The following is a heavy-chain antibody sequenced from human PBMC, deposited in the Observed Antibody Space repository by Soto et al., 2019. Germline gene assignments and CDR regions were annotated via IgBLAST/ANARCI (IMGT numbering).Heavy chain of an antibody. CDR2: IYYSGST. J-gene: IGHJ5*02. CDR3: ARVHQPYYGSGSYYNIYWFDP. Sequence: PSETLSLTCAVSGYSISSSNWWGWIRQPPGKGLEWIGYIYYSGSTYYNPSLKSRVTMSVDTSKNQFSLKLSSVTAVDTAVYYCARVHQPYYGSGSYYNIYWFDPWGQGTLVTVSS. D-gene: IGHD3-10*01. CDR1: GYSISSSNW. V-gene: IGHV4-28*03.